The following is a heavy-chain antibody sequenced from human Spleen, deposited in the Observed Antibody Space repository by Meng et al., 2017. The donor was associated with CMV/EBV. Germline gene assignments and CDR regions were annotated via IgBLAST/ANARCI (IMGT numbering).Heavy chain of an antibody. CDR3: ARTDSSGYYNDAFDI. D-gene: IGHD3-22*01. V-gene: IGHV3-21*01. J-gene: IGHJ3*02. Sequence: GESLKISCAASGFTFSSYSMNWVRQAPGKGLEWVLSISSSSSYIYYADSVKGRFTISRDNAKNSLYLQMNSLRAEDTAVYYCARTDSSGYYNDAFDIWGQGTMVTVSS. CDR1: GFTFSSYS. CDR2: ISSSSSYI.